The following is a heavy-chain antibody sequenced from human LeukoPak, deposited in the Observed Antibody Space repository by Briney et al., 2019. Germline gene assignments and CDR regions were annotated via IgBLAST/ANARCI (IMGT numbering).Heavy chain of an antibody. V-gene: IGHV4-61*05. J-gene: IGHJ5*02. D-gene: IGHD6-13*01. Sequence: SETLSLTCAVSGDSINSRSYYWAWIRQPPGKGVEWIGYIYYSGSTNYNPSLKSRITISVDTSKNQFSLKLSSVTAADTAVYYCARQGRSIVAAGGWFDPWGQGTLVTVSP. CDR1: GDSINSRSYY. CDR3: ARQGRSIVAAGGWFDP. CDR2: IYYSGST.